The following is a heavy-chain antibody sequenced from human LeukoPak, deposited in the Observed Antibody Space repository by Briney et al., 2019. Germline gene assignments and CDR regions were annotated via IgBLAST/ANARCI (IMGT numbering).Heavy chain of an antibody. CDR3: AKDPRYYYDSSGYLSRYYYGMDV. CDR1: GFTFSSYG. D-gene: IGHD3-22*01. CDR2: ISYDGSNK. V-gene: IGHV3-30*18. Sequence: PGRSLRLSCAASGFTFSSYGMHWVRQAPGKGLEWVAVISYDGSNKYYADSVKGRFTISRDNSKNTLYLQMNSLRAEDTAVYYCAKDPRYYYDSSGYLSRYYYGMDVWGQGTTVTVSS. J-gene: IGHJ6*02.